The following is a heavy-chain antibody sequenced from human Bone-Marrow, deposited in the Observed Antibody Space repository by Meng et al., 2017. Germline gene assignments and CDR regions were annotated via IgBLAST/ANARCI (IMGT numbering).Heavy chain of an antibody. D-gene: IGHD1-1*01. J-gene: IGHJ6*02. CDR3: AREGENWNYGMDV. Sequence: GESLKISCAASGFTFSSYWMSWVRQAPGKGLEWVAVISYDGSNKYYADSVKGRFTISRDNSKNTLYLQMNSLRAEDTAVYYCAREGENWNYGMDVWGQGTTVTVSS. CDR2: ISYDGSNK. V-gene: IGHV3-30*03. CDR1: GFTFSSYW.